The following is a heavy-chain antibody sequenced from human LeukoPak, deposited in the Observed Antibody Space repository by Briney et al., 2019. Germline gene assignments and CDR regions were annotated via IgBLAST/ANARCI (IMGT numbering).Heavy chain of an antibody. Sequence: GRSLRLSCAASGFTFSSYAMHWVRQAPGKGLEWVAVISYDGSNKYYADSVKGRFTISRDNSKNTLYLQMNSLRAEDTAVYYCARDSKNGDYEEDPYDYYGMDVWGQGTTVTVSS. D-gene: IGHD4-17*01. V-gene: IGHV3-30-3*01. J-gene: IGHJ6*02. CDR1: GFTFSSYA. CDR3: ARDSKNGDYEEDPYDYYGMDV. CDR2: ISYDGSNK.